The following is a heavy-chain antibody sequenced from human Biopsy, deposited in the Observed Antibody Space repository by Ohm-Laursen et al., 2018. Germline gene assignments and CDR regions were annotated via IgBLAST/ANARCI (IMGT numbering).Heavy chain of an antibody. Sequence: SVKVSCKASGGTFSNYAISWVRQAPGEGLEWMGGIIAVSGLVNYAPKFQGRVSITADKSTTTAYMELSNLKSEDTAVYYCATPFQYYDSWGGYPPFDHWGQGTLVAVSS. CDR2: IIAVSGLV. CDR3: ATPFQYYDSWGGYPPFDH. D-gene: IGHD3-3*01. J-gene: IGHJ4*02. CDR1: GGTFSNYA. V-gene: IGHV1-69*10.